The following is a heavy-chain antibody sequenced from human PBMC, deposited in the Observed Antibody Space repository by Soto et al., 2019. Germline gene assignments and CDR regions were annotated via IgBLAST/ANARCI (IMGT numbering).Heavy chain of an antibody. V-gene: IGHV4-39*01. Sequence: SETLSLTCTVSRGSISSSSYYWGWIRQPPGKGLEGIGSIYYSGSTYYNPSLKSRVTISVDTSKNQFSLKLSSVTAADTAVYYCARMLFQRRRPSCFDPSCQGPLVTVS. J-gene: IGHJ5*02. D-gene: IGHD2-21*01. CDR1: RGSISSSSYY. CDR3: ARMLFQRRRPSCFDP. CDR2: IYYSGST.